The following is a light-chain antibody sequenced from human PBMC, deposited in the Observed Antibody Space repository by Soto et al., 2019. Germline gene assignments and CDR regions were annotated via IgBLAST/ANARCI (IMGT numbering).Light chain of an antibody. Sequence: EIVLTQSPGTLSLSPGERATLSCRASQSVTGSYLAWYQQKPGQAPRLLIYGASSRASGIPDRFSGSGSGTDFTVNIGRLERENLAVYYCKQYGSSPPVSFGPGTKVDMK. CDR2: GAS. V-gene: IGKV3-20*01. CDR1: QSVTGSY. J-gene: IGKJ3*01. CDR3: KQYGSSPPVS.